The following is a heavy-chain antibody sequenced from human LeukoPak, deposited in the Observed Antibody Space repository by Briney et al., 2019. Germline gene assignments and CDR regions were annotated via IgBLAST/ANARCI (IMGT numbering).Heavy chain of an antibody. V-gene: IGHV3-30*04. CDR1: GFTFSSYA. CDR3: ARVGRITMVRGVIRDNWFDP. CDR2: ISYDGSNK. Sequence: GGSLRLSCAASGFTFSSYAMHWVRQAPGKGLEWVAVISYDGSNKYYADSVKGRFTISRDNSKNTLYLQMDSLRAEDTAVYYCARVGRITMVRGVIRDNWFDPWGQGTLVTVSS. J-gene: IGHJ5*02. D-gene: IGHD3-10*01.